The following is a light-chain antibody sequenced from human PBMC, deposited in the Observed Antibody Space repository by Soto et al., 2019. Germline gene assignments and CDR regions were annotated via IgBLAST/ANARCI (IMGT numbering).Light chain of an antibody. CDR2: GAS. Sequence: DIQMTQSPSSLSASVGDRVTITCRASQSISSYINWYQQKPGKAPNLLISGASSLQSGVPSRFFGSGSGTDFALTITGLQPEDSATYYCQHGYSAPFTFGQGTKLEIK. V-gene: IGKV1-39*01. CDR1: QSISSY. J-gene: IGKJ2*01. CDR3: QHGYSAPFT.